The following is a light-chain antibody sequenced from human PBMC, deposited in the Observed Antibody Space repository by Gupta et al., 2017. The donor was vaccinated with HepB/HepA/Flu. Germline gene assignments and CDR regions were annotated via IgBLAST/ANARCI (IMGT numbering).Light chain of an antibody. Sequence: NFMLTQPNSVSESPGKTVTISCTRSSGSIASNYVHWYQQRPGSSPTSLIYDDSERPSGVPDRFSGSIDSSSNSASLTISGLKTEDEAHYYCQSYDTSDHVVFGEGTKLTVL. CDR1: SGSIASNY. V-gene: IGLV6-57*01. CDR3: QSYDTSDHVV. CDR2: DDS. J-gene: IGLJ2*01.